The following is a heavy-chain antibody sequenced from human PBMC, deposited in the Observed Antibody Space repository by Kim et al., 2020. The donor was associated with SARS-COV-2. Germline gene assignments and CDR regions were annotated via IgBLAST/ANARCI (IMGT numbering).Heavy chain of an antibody. J-gene: IGHJ4*02. CDR2: ISGSGGST. CDR1: GFTFSSYA. Sequence: GGSLRLSCAASGFTFSSYAMSWVRQAPGKGLEWVSVISGSGGSTYYADSVKGRFTISRDNSKNTLYLQMNSLRAEDTAVYYCAKGPEQLISGYDNRGWGQGTLVTVSS. D-gene: IGHD5-12*01. CDR3: AKGPEQLISGYDNRG. V-gene: IGHV3-23*01.